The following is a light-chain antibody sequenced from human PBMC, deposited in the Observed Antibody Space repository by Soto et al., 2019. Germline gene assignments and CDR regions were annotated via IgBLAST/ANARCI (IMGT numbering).Light chain of an antibody. CDR2: EVS. CDR3: CSFALRSTLI. Sequence: QSVLTQPASVSGSPGQSITISCTGSSSDVGGYNYVSWYQQHPGKAPKLMIYEVSNRPSGISNRFSGSKSGNTASLTLSGLQAEDEADYYCCSFALRSTLIFGGGTKLTVL. CDR1: SSDVGGYNY. V-gene: IGLV2-14*01. J-gene: IGLJ2*01.